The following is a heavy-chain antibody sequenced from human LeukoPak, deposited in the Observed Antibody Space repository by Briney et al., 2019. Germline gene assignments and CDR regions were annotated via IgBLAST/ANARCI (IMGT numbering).Heavy chain of an antibody. Sequence: GESLKIFCKGSGYSFTSYWIGWVRQMPGEGLEWRVIIYSGDSDTRYSPSLQGQVTISVDKSISTASLQRSSLKASDAAMYYCARGYASSGLLFVYWGQETLVTVSS. V-gene: IGHV5-51*01. CDR1: GYSFTSYW. D-gene: IGHD6-25*01. CDR3: ARGYASSGLLFVY. CDR2: IYSGDSDT. J-gene: IGHJ4*02.